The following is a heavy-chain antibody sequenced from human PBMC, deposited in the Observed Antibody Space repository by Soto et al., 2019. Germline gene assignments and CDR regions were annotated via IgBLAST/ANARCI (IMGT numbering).Heavy chain of an antibody. CDR1: GGSINSGGYS. CDR2: IYHSGST. V-gene: IGHV4-30-2*01. J-gene: IGHJ5*02. Sequence: QLQLQESGSGLVKPSQTLSLTCAVSGGSINSGGYSWSWIRQPPGKGLEWIGYIYHSGSTYYNPALQRRVTIAVDRSKNQASLKLSSVTAADTAVYYCARGPYYYDSSGYVKPNWFDPWGQGTLVTVSS. CDR3: ARGPYYYDSSGYVKPNWFDP. D-gene: IGHD3-22*01.